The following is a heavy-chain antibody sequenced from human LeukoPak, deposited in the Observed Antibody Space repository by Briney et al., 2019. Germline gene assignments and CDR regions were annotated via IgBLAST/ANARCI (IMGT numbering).Heavy chain of an antibody. V-gene: IGHV3-66*02. J-gene: IGHJ5*01. Sequence: GGSLRLSCAASGSTVSAKYMSWVRQGPGKGLDWISSIYSDGGTNYADSVKGRFTISRDNSKNTLYLQMNSLRPEDTAVYYCARDGGFGGPGGDNWFDSWGQGALVTVSS. CDR2: IYSDGGT. D-gene: IGHD3-16*01. CDR3: ARDGGFGGPGGDNWFDS. CDR1: GSTVSAKY.